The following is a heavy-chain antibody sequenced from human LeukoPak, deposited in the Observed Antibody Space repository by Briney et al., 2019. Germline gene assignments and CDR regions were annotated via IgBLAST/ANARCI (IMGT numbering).Heavy chain of an antibody. CDR2: IYYSGIT. D-gene: IGHD6-13*01. CDR1: GGSISSSSYY. Sequence: SETLSLTCTVSGGSISSSSYYWGWIRQPPGKGLEWIGSIYYSGITYYNPSLKSRVSISVDTSKNQFSLKLSSVTAADTAVYYCAREGYSSSWYSKGLLPHGYMDVWGKGTTVTVSS. J-gene: IGHJ6*03. V-gene: IGHV4-39*07. CDR3: AREGYSSSWYSKGLLPHGYMDV.